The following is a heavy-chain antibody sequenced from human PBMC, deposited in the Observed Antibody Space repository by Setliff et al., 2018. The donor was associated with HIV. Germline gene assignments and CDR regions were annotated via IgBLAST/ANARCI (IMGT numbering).Heavy chain of an antibody. Sequence: GGSLRLSCAASGFTFSTYWMHWVRQAPGKGLVWVSHINNDGRKTTYAASVKGRFTVSRDNAKNALYLQMNSLRAEDTAVHYCARVASGYDYGWLDPWGQGTLVTVSS. CDR2: INNDGRKT. D-gene: IGHD5-12*01. CDR3: ARVASGYDYGWLDP. CDR1: GFTFSTYW. J-gene: IGHJ5*02. V-gene: IGHV3-74*03.